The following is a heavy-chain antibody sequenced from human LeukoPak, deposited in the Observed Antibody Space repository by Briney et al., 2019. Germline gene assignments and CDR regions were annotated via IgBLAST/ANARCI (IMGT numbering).Heavy chain of an antibody. CDR2: INHDGSRT. J-gene: IGHJ4*02. CDR3: VRDWGYDSSGYWQKYFDS. D-gene: IGHD3-22*01. V-gene: IGHV3-74*01. Sequence: GGSLRLSCATSGFTFSTFWMHWVRQAPGKGLASVSRINHDGSRTNYADSVKGRFTISRDNAKNTLHLQMNSLRAEDTAVYYCVRDWGYDSSGYWQKYFDSWGQGTLVTVSS. CDR1: GFTFSTFW.